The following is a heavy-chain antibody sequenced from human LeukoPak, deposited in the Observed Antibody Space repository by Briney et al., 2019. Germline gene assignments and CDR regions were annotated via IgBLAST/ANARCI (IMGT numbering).Heavy chain of an antibody. CDR1: GYTFTSYY. CDR2: INPSGGST. CDR3: ARDSPRVYYGSGSYYNALGY. J-gene: IGHJ4*02. V-gene: IGHV1-46*01. D-gene: IGHD3-10*01. Sequence: GASVKVSCKASGYTFTSYYMHWVRQAPGQGLEWMGIINPSGGSTSYAQKFQGRVTITRDTSTSTVYMELSSLRSDDTTVYYCARDSPRVYYGSGSYYNALGYWGQGTLVTVSS.